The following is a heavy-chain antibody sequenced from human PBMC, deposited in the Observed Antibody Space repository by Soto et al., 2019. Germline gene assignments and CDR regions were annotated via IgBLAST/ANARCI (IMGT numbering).Heavy chain of an antibody. J-gene: IGHJ4*02. CDR2: ISAYNGNT. CDR3: ARGGRPIGS. Sequence: QVQLVQSGAEVKKPGASVKVSCKASGYTFTNFGISWVRQAPGQGLEWMGWISAYNGNTNYAQNFQGRVTMTTDTATSTAYMELRCVRSADTAVYNCARGGRPIGSGGQGTLVTVSS. D-gene: IGHD2-21*01. V-gene: IGHV1-18*01. CDR1: GYTFTNFG.